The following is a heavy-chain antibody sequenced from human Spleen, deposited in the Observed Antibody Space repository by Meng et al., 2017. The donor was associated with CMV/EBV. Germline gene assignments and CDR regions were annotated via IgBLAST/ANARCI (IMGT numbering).Heavy chain of an antibody. V-gene: IGHV4-59*01. CDR1: GGSISNNY. CDR2: IYYSGSP. D-gene: IGHD2-2*01. J-gene: IGHJ5*02. Sequence: SETLSLTCTVSGGSISNNYWNWIRQPPGKGLEWIAYIYYSGSPNYNPSLKSRVTISIDTSKSQFSLKLTSVTAADTAMYYCARSGIIGLYYQNWFDPWGQGTLVTVSS. CDR3: ARSGIIGLYYQNWFDP.